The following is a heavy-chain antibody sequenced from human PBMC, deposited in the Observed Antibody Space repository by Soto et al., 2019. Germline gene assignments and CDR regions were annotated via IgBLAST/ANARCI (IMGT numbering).Heavy chain of an antibody. CDR1: GDTFSRYA. J-gene: IGHJ2*01. D-gene: IGHD6-19*01. V-gene: IGHV1-69*12. CDR2: ITPMFGTA. Sequence: QVQLVQSGAEVKKPGSSVKVSCKASGDTFSRYAISWVRQAPGQGLEWMGGITPMFGTANYAQKFQGRVMITADESTTTVHMVLRRLRSEDTAVFYCAQTLGAAVAGPGRFDLWGRGTLVIVSS. CDR3: AQTLGAAVAGPGRFDL.